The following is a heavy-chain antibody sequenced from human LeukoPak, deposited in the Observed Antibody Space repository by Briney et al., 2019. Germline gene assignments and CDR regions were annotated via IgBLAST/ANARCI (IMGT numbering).Heavy chain of an antibody. CDR3: ARSPTTVVTPPNWFDP. D-gene: IGHD4-23*01. V-gene: IGHV1-69*05. CDR2: IIPIFGTA. Sequence: GASVKVSCKASGGTFSSYAISWVRQAPGQGLEWMGGIIPIFGTANYAQKFQGRVTITRNTSISTAYMELSSLRSEDTAVYYCARSPTTVVTPPNWFDPWGQGTLVTVSS. J-gene: IGHJ5*02. CDR1: GGTFSSYA.